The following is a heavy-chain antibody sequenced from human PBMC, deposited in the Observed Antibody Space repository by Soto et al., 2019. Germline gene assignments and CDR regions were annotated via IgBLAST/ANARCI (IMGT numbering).Heavy chain of an antibody. V-gene: IGHV1-69*01. Sequence: QVQLVQSGAELRKPGSSVKVSCKASGGTFSDSTINWVRQAPGQRLEWMGGIIPIFDTANYAEKFHGRVTITADESTSKSFMEVSSLRSEDTAVYYCARNGTLTGYSYGMDVWGQGTMVTVSS. D-gene: IGHD1-1*01. CDR1: GGTFSDST. CDR3: ARNGTLTGYSYGMDV. CDR2: IIPIFDTA. J-gene: IGHJ6*02.